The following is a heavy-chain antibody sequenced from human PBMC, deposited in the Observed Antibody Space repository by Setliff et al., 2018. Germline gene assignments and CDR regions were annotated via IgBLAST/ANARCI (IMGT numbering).Heavy chain of an antibody. CDR2: IKQDGSEK. J-gene: IGHJ4*02. CDR3: ARGRDFWSGYLVY. CDR1: GFTFSSYW. Sequence: PGGSLRLSCAASGFTFSSYWMSWVRQAPGKGLEWVANIKQDGSEKYYVDSVKGRFTISRDNAKNSLYLQMNSLRAEDTAVYYCARGRDFWSGYLVYWGQGTLVTVSS. V-gene: IGHV3-7*01. D-gene: IGHD3-3*01.